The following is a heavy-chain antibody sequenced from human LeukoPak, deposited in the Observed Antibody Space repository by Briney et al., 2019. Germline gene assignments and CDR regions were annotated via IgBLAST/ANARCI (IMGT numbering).Heavy chain of an antibody. J-gene: IGHJ6*02. V-gene: IGHV3-7*03. CDR2: VNRDGSET. Sequence: GGSLRLSCAASGFTLSNHWMSWVRQVPGRGPEWVANVNRDGSETYYLDSVKGRFTISKDNAKNSLYLQMNSLRAEDTALYHCARNNGMDVWGQGTTVIVSS. CDR1: GFTLSNHW. CDR3: ARNNGMDV.